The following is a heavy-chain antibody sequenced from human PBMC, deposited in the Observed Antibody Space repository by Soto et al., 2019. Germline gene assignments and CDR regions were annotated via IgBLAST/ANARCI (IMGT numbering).Heavy chain of an antibody. V-gene: IGHV3-11*05. J-gene: IGHJ4*02. CDR1: GFTFSDYY. CDR2: ISSSSSYT. Sequence: PGGSLRLSCAASGFTFSDYYMSWIRQAPGKGLEWVSYISSSSSYTNYADSVKGRFTISRDNANNSLYLQMNSMRAQDTAVYYCARVKEGLRLGELSSTSYFDYWGQGTLVTVSS. CDR3: ARVKEGLRLGELSSTSYFDY. D-gene: IGHD3-16*02.